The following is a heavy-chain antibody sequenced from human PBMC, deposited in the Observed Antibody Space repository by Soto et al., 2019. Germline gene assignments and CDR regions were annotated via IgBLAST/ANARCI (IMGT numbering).Heavy chain of an antibody. D-gene: IGHD2-15*01. Sequence: EVQLVEAGGGLVQPGGSLRLSCAASGFTVSSNYMSWGRQAPGEGVEGGSVIYSGGSTYYADSVKGRFTISRDNSKNTLYLQMNSLKAEDTAVYYCASGRYCSGGSCYSIGVYWGQGTLVTVSS. J-gene: IGHJ4*02. CDR2: IYSGGST. CDR1: GFTVSSNY. V-gene: IGHV3-66*01. CDR3: ASGRYCSGGSCYSIGVY.